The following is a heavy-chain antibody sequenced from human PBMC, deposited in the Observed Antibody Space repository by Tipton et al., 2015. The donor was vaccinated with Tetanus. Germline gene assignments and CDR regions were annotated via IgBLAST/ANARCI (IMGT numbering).Heavy chain of an antibody. CDR3: ARHGWGTSYSWFDT. CDR1: GYNFATFW. Sequence: QLVQSGAEVKKPGESLNISCKASGYNFATFWIGWVRQRPGKGLEWMGIIFPGGSGVRYSPTFEGQVTISADKSTSTAYLQWDRLKGSDTAIYYCARHGWGTSYSWFDTWGQGTPVTVSS. CDR2: IFPGGSGV. V-gene: IGHV5-51*01. J-gene: IGHJ5*02. D-gene: IGHD3-10*01.